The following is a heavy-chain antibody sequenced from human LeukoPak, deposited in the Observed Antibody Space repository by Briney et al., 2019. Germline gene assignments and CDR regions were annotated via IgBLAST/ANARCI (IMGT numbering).Heavy chain of an antibody. Sequence: HSGGSLRLSCAASGFTFDDYGMSWVRQAPGKGLAWVSGINNSGGSTYYADSVKGRFTISRDNSKNTLYLQMNSLRAEDTAVYYCAKPPGLRRLDPWGQGTLVTVSS. J-gene: IGHJ5*02. CDR1: GFTFDDYG. V-gene: IGHV3-23*01. D-gene: IGHD5-12*01. CDR2: INNSGGST. CDR3: AKPPGLRRLDP.